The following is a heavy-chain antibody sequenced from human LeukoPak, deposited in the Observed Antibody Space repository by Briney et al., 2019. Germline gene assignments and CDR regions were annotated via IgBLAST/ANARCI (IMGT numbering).Heavy chain of an antibody. D-gene: IGHD5-18*01. CDR2: IWYDGSNK. V-gene: IGHV3-33*06. CDR3: AKDGGYSYGYCDY. CDR1: GGSISSYY. Sequence: LSLTCTVSGGSISSYYWSWIRQPPGKGLEWVAVIWYDGSNKYYADSVKGRFTISRDNSKNTLYLQMNSLRAEDTAVYYCAKDGGYSYGYCDYWGQGTLVTVSS. J-gene: IGHJ4*02.